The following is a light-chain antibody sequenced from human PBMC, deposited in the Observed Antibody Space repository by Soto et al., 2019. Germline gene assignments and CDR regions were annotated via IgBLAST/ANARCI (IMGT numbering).Light chain of an antibody. J-gene: IGLJ2*01. CDR3: AAWDDSLNGVV. CDR2: SNH. V-gene: IGLV1-44*01. Sequence: QSVLTQPPSASGTPGQRVTISCSGSSSNIGSNTVNWYQQLPGTATRLLIYSNHQRPSGVPDRFSGSKSGTSASLAISGLQSEDEADYYCAAWDDSLNGVVFGGGTKLTVL. CDR1: SSNIGSNT.